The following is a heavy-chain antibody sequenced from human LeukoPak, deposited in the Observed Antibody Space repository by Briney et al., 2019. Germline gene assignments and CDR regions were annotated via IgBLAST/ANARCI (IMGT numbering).Heavy chain of an antibody. CDR1: GYTFTSYG. CDR2: ISAYNGNT. CDR3: ARDRPTYYYDSSGSAPYDAFDI. D-gene: IGHD3-22*01. Sequence: ASVKVSCKASGYTFTSYGISWVRQAPGQGLEWMGWISAYNGNTNYAQKLQGRVTMTTDTSTSTAYMELRSLRSDDTAVYYCARDRPTYYYDSSGSAPYDAFDIWGQGTMVTVSS. V-gene: IGHV1-18*01. J-gene: IGHJ3*02.